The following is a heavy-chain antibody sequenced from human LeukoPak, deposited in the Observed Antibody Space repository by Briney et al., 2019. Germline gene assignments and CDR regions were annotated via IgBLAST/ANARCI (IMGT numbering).Heavy chain of an antibody. CDR2: IYTGGIT. D-gene: IGHD5-24*01. CDR3: AREELDGYNGPFDI. Sequence: SQTLSLTCTVSGGSISSDSYYWSWIRQPAGKGLEWIGRIYTGGITNYSPSLKSRVTISLDTSKNQFSLKLSSVTAADTAVYYCAREELDGYNGPFDIWGQGTMVTVSS. CDR1: GGSISSDSYY. V-gene: IGHV4-61*02. J-gene: IGHJ3*02.